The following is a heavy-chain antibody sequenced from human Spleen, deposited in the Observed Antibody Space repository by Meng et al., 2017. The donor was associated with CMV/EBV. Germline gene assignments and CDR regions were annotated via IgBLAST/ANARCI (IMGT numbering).Heavy chain of an antibody. V-gene: IGHV3-21*06. Sequence: GESLKISCVASGFTFSTYTMNWVRQAPGKGLEWVSSISSSGTYIFYADAMKGRFTISRDNAKNSVYLHMNTLRVDGTAVYYCAKGWDTSGWYRIFDYWGQGTLVTVSS. CDR3: AKGWDTSGWYRIFDY. D-gene: IGHD6-19*01. CDR2: ISSSGTYI. J-gene: IGHJ4*02. CDR1: GFTFSTYT.